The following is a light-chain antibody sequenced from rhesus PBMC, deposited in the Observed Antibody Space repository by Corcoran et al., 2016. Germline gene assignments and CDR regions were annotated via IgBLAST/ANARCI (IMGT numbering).Light chain of an antibody. J-gene: IGKJ3*01. Sequence: DIQMTQSPSSLSASVGDTVTITCRASQGISRYLNWFQQKPGKAPKILIDDSSSLESGVPSRFSGSGSGTDFTLTISSLQPEDFAAYYCLQHNSYPFTFGPGTKLDIK. CDR2: DSS. CDR3: LQHNSYPFT. V-gene: IGKV1-28*03. CDR1: QGISRY.